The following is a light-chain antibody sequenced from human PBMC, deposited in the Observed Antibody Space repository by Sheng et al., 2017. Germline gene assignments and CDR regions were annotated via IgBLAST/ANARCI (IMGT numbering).Light chain of an antibody. J-gene: IGKJ1*01. V-gene: IGKV1-39*01. CDR1: EDIRNN. CDR2: AAS. CDR3: QQTSSFPPT. Sequence: DIQMTQSPSSLSASVGDRVTITCRANEDIRNNLNWYQQKPGKVPKRLIYAASSLEGGVPSRFSGSGSGTDFILTISDLQPEDFATYYCQQTSSFPPTFGQGTKVEIK.